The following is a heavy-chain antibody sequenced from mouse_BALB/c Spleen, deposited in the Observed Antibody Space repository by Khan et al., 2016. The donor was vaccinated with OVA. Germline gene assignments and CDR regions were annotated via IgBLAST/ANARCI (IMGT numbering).Heavy chain of an antibody. CDR2: ISYSGNT. Sequence: EVQLQESGPGLVKPSQSLSLTCTVTGYSITSDYAWNWIRQFPGNILEWMGYISYSGNTKYNPSLKSRISITRDTSKNQFFLQLNFVTIEDRARDYCERMQGGDFDYWGQGTTLTVSS. J-gene: IGHJ2*01. CDR1: GYSITSDYA. CDR3: ERMQGGDFDY. V-gene: IGHV3-2*02. D-gene: IGHD6-1*01.